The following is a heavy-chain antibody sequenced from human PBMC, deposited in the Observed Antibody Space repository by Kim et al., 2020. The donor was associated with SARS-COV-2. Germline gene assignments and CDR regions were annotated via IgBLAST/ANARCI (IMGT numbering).Heavy chain of an antibody. V-gene: IGHV4-31*03. D-gene: IGHD2-2*01. J-gene: IGHJ2*01. CDR1: GGSISSGGYY. Sequence: SETLSLTCTVSGGSISSGGYYWSWIRQHPGKGLEWIGYIYYSGSTYYNPSLKSRVTISVDTSKNQFSLKLSSVTAADTAVYYCAREFVVVPGFDLWGRGTLVTVSS. CDR3: AREFVVVPGFDL. CDR2: IYYSGST.